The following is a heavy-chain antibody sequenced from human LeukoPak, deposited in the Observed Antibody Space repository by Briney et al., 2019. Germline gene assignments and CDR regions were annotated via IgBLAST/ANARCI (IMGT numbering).Heavy chain of an antibody. V-gene: IGHV3-74*01. CDR3: ARGRGWNFDL. CDR2: INSGGRII. J-gene: IGHJ2*01. D-gene: IGHD3-10*01. CDR1: GFTFSNYW. Sequence: GGSHRLSCAASGFTFSNYWMHWVRQVPGKGLVWVSHINSGGRIINYADSVKGRFTISRDNAKNTLYLQMNSLRVEDTAVYYCARGRGWNFDLWGRGTLVTV.